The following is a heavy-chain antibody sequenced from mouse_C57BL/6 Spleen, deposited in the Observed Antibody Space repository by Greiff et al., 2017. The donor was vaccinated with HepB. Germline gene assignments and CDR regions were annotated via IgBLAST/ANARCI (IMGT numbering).Heavy chain of an antibody. J-gene: IGHJ4*01. Sequence: QVQLQQPGAELVKPGASVKMSCKASGYTFTSYWITWVKQRPGQGLEWIGDIYPGSGSTNYNEKFKSKATLTVDTSSSTAYMQLSSLTSEDSAVYYWARGSSGYGYAMDDWGQGTSVTVSS. CDR2: IYPGSGST. V-gene: IGHV1-55*01. CDR1: GYTFTSYW. D-gene: IGHD3-2*02. CDR3: ARGSSGYGYAMDD.